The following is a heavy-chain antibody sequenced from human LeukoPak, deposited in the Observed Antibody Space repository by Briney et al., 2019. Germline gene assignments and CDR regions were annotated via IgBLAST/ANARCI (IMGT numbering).Heavy chain of an antibody. V-gene: IGHV4-59*01. J-gene: IGHJ2*01. CDR3: ARAGGSNYDWYFDL. D-gene: IGHD4-11*01. CDR1: GGSISSYY. CDR2: IYYSGST. Sequence: PSETLSLTCTVSGGSISSYYWSWLRQPPGKGLAGIGYIYYSGSTNYNPSLKSRVTISVDTSKNQFSLKLSSVTAADTAVYYCARAGGSNYDWYFDLWGRGTLVTVSS.